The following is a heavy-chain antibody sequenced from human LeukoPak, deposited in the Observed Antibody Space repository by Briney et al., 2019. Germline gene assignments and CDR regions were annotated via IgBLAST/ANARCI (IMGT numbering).Heavy chain of an antibody. D-gene: IGHD3-10*01. Sequence: GGSLRLSCAASGFTFSSYWMHWVRQAPGEGLVWVSRINSDGSSTSYADSVKGRFTISRDNAKNTLYLQMNSLRAEDTAVYYCARASMVRGVYYFDYWGQGTLVTVSS. CDR3: ARASMVRGVYYFDY. CDR2: INSDGSST. V-gene: IGHV3-74*01. J-gene: IGHJ4*02. CDR1: GFTFSSYW.